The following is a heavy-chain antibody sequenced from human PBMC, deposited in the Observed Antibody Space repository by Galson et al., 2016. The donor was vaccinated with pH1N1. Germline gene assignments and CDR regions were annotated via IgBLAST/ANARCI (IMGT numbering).Heavy chain of an antibody. CDR2: VNPGGSSI. D-gene: IGHD4-17*01. Sequence: QSGAEVKKPGESLKISCKASGYTFTTYWIAWVRQVPGKGLEWVGVVNPGGSSIRYSPPFQGQVTISSDKSISTAYLQWISLKASDTATYYCARQYDFGDYRGDALDIWGQGTMVIVSS. V-gene: IGHV5-51*03. J-gene: IGHJ3*02. CDR1: GYTFTTYW. CDR3: ARQYDFGDYRGDALDI.